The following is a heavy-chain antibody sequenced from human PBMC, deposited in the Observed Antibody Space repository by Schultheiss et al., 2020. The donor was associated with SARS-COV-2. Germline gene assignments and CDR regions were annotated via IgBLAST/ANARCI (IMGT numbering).Heavy chain of an antibody. CDR1: GYTFTSYG. J-gene: IGHJ5*02. D-gene: IGHD5-12*01. Sequence: ASVKVSCKASGYTFTSYGINWVRQATGQGLEWMGWMNPNSGNTGYAQKFQGRVTMTRNTSISTAYMELSSLRSEDTAVYYCARSHSGYDLNWFDPWGQGTLVTVSS. CDR3: ARSHSGYDLNWFDP. V-gene: IGHV1-8*02. CDR2: MNPNSGNT.